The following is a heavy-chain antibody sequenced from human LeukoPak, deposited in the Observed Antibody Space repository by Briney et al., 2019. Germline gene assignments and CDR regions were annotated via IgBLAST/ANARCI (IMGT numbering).Heavy chain of an antibody. CDR3: ARHGGSEDIVATIDIRAFDI. CDR1: SGSISNSNYY. J-gene: IGHJ3*02. D-gene: IGHD5-12*01. V-gene: IGHV4-39*01. Sequence: NPSETLSLTCSVSSGSISNSNYYWGWIRQPPGKGLEWIGSIFYSGSTDYNPSLKSRVTISVDTSKNQFSLKLSSVTAADTAVYYCARHGGSEDIVATIDIRAFDIWGQGTMVTVSS. CDR2: IFYSGST.